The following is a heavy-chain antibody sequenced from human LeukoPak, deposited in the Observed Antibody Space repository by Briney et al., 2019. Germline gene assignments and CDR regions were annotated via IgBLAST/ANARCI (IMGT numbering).Heavy chain of an antibody. Sequence: SETLSLTCTVSGGSISSYYWSWIRQPPGKGLEWIGYIYYSGSTNYNPSLKSRVTISVDTPKNQFSLKLSSVTAADTAVYYCARSPYYYDSSGYPYYFDYWGQGTLVTVSS. V-gene: IGHV4-59*01. D-gene: IGHD3-22*01. CDR2: IYYSGST. CDR3: ARSPYYYDSSGYPYYFDY. J-gene: IGHJ4*02. CDR1: GGSISSYY.